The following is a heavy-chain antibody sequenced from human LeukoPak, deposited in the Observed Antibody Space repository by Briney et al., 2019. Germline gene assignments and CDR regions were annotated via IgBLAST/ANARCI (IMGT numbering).Heavy chain of an antibody. Sequence: GGSLRLSCAASGFTFSSYGMHWVRQAPGKGVKWVAVIWYDGSNKYYADSVKGRFTISRDNSKNTLYLQMNSLRAEDTAVYYCAKGGYYYDSSGTNDYWGQGTLVTVSS. CDR3: AKGGYYYDSSGTNDY. D-gene: IGHD3-22*01. CDR2: IWYDGSNK. J-gene: IGHJ4*02. CDR1: GFTFSSYG. V-gene: IGHV3-33*06.